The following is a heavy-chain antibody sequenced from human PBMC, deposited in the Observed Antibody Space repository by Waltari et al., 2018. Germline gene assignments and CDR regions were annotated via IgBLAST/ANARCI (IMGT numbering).Heavy chain of an antibody. CDR2: NSYHAMTE. V-gene: IGHV3-30*18. Sequence: QFQLVESGGGVVQPGRSLTLSCAAAGFTFSSYGTHWVRQAPGKGLEWLALNSYHAMTEYYADSVKGRFTVSSDNSKNLAFLQLNSLRPEDTAMYFCANAPSGGRFSVPGIDYWGQGTLVTVSS. J-gene: IGHJ4*02. CDR1: GFTFSSYG. D-gene: IGHD2-15*01. CDR3: ANAPSGGRFSVPGIDY.